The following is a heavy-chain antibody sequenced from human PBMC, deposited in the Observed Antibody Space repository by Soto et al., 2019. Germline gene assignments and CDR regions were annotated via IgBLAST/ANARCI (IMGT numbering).Heavy chain of an antibody. CDR2: IYTGGET. Sequence: EVQLVESGGDLVQPGGSLRLSCAASGFTLSSKYMGWVRQAPGKGLEWVSVIYTGGETHYADSVKDRFVISRDSSKNMLSLQMNSLRAEDTAVYYCATRGRVAATGPNWFDPWGQGTLVTVSS. CDR1: GFTLSSKY. CDR3: ATRGRVAATGPNWFDP. J-gene: IGHJ5*02. V-gene: IGHV3-66*01. D-gene: IGHD6-13*01.